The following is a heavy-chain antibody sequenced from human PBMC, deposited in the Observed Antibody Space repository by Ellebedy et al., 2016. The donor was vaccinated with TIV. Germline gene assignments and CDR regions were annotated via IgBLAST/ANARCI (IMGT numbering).Heavy chain of an antibody. Sequence: MPSETLSLTCTVSGGSISSNYWDWIRQPPGHGLEWIGYIYNSVITNYNPSLKSRVTMSVDTSKRQLSLKLRSVTAADTAVYYCARRYSGSSYHYFDYWGQGTLVIVSS. CDR3: ARRYSGSSYHYFDY. D-gene: IGHD1-26*01. V-gene: IGHV4-59*08. CDR2: IYNSVIT. J-gene: IGHJ4*02. CDR1: GGSISSNY.